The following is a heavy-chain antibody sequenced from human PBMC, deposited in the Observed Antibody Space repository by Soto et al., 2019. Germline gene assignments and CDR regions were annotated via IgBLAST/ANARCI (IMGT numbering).Heavy chain of an antibody. J-gene: IGHJ4*02. D-gene: IGHD1-26*01. Sequence: PSETLSLTCTVSGGSISSYYWSWIRQPPGKGLEWIGYIYYSGSTNYNPSLKSRVTISVDTSKNQFSLKLSSVTAADTAVYYCARGGPWWESSHEQYYFDYWGQGTLVTVSS. V-gene: IGHV4-59*01. CDR2: IYYSGST. CDR3: ARGGPWWESSHEQYYFDY. CDR1: GGSISSYY.